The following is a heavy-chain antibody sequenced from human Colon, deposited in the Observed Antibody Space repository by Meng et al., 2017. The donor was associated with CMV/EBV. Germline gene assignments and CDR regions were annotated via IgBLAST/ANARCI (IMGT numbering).Heavy chain of an antibody. CDR2: IRYDGSNK. CDR3: AKERYCSSTSCYRGECDY. V-gene: IGHV3-30*02. J-gene: IGHJ4*02. D-gene: IGHD2-2*02. Sequence: GGSLRLSCAASGFTFSSYGMHWVRQAPGKGLEWVAFIRYDGSNKYYADSVKGRFTISRDNSKNTLYLQMNSLRAEDTAVYYCAKERYCSSTSCYRGECDYWGQGTLVTVSS. CDR1: GFTFSSYG.